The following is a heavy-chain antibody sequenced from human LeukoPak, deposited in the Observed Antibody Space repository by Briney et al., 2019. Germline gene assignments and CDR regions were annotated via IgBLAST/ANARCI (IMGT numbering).Heavy chain of an antibody. J-gene: IGHJ4*02. Sequence: GGSLRLSCVAPGFTFSSYWRTWVRQAPGKGLEWLANIKEDGSIQYYLDSVRGRFTISRDNAKTSVYLQLNSLRADDTAVYYCARDVWTGVAVSDYWGQGTLVTVSS. V-gene: IGHV3-7*01. CDR1: GFTFSSYW. CDR2: IKEDGSIQ. D-gene: IGHD6-19*01. CDR3: ARDVWTGVAVSDY.